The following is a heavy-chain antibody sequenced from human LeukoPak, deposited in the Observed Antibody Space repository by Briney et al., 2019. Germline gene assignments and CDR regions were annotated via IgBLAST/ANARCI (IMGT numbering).Heavy chain of an antibody. V-gene: IGHV3-30*18. CDR1: GFTFSSYA. D-gene: IGHD1-26*01. CDR2: ISYDGSNK. J-gene: IGHJ4*02. CDR3: AKTVSGGATPFDY. Sequence: GGSLRLSCAASGFTFSSYAMHWVRQAPGKGLEWVEVISYDGSNKYYADSVKGRFTISRDNSKNTLYLQMNSLRAEDTAVYYCAKTVSGGATPFDYWGQGTLVTVSS.